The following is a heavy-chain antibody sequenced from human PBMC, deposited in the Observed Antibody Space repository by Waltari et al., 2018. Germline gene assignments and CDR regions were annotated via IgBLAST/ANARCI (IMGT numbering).Heavy chain of an antibody. D-gene: IGHD4-4*01. CDR1: GFSFSTYA. CDR2: IGGGGNGP. J-gene: IGHJ4*02. CDR3: AKRLRDYSDNNLFDS. Sequence: EVQLLESGGGLVQPGGSLRLSCTVSGFSFSTYAMAWVRQVPGKGREWVALIGGGGNGPSYADSVKGRFTISRDNFKNTLSLQMNSLRVEDTAIYYCAKRLRDYSDNNLFDSWGQGTLVTVSS. V-gene: IGHV3-23*03.